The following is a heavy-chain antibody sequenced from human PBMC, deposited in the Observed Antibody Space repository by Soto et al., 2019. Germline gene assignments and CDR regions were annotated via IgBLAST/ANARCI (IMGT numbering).Heavy chain of an antibody. CDR2: INHSGST. CDR1: GGSFSGYY. CDR3: ARGWSGWRVWLDY. V-gene: IGHV4-34*01. Sequence: QVQLQQWGAGLLKPSETLSLTCAVYGGSFSGYYWSWIRQPPGKGLESIGEINHSGSTNYNPSLKSRVTISVATSKNQFSLKLSSVTAADTAVYYCARGWSGWRVWLDYWGQGTLVTVSS. J-gene: IGHJ4*02. D-gene: IGHD6-19*01.